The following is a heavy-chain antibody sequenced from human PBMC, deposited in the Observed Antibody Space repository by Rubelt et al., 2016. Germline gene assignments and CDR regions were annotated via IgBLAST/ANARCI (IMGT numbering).Heavy chain of an antibody. CDR2: ISGSGGST. J-gene: IGHJ4*02. D-gene: IGHD3-16*01. V-gene: IGHV3-23*01. CDR3: ARVRDDYSSPFNY. CDR1: GFTFSTYG. Sequence: PGGSLRLSCAASGFTFSTYGMTWVRQAPGKGLEWVSAISGSGGSTYYADSVKGRFTISRDNSKNTLYLQMNSLRAEDTAVYYCARVRDDYSSPFNYWGQGTLVTVSS.